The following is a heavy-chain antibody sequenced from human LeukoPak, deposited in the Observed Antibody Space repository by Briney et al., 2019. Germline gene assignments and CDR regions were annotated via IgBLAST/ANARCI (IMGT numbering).Heavy chain of an antibody. J-gene: IGHJ5*02. CDR3: ARVLWFGEPPYNWFDP. CDR1: GGSISGGGYS. CDR2: IYHSGST. Sequence: SETLSLTCAVSGGSISGGGYSWSWIRQPPGKGLEWIGYIYHSGSTYYNPSLKSRVTISVDRSKNQFSLKLSSVTAADTAVYYCARVLWFGEPPYNWFDPWGQGTLVTVSS. V-gene: IGHV4-30-2*01. D-gene: IGHD3-10*01.